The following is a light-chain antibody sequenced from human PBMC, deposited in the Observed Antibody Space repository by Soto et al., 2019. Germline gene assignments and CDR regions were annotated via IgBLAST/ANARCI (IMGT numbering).Light chain of an antibody. Sequence: QSALTQPPSASGSPGQSVTISCTGTSSDVGGHNTVSWYQQHPGKAPKLMIYEVSKRPSGVPDCFSGSRSGNTASLTVSGLQAEDEADYYCSSYAGSPFVFGTGTKLTVL. V-gene: IGLV2-8*01. J-gene: IGLJ1*01. CDR2: EVS. CDR1: SSDVGGHNT. CDR3: SSYAGSPFV.